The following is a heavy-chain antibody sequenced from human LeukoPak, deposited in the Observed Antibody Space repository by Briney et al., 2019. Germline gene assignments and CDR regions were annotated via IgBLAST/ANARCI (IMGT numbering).Heavy chain of an antibody. J-gene: IGHJ4*02. D-gene: IGHD5-12*01. V-gene: IGHV4-39*01. CDR2: IYYSGST. Sequence: MTSETLSLTCAVYGGSFSGYYWGWIRQPPGKGLEWIGSIYYSGSTYYNPSLKSRVTISVDTSKNQFSLKLSSVTAADTAVYYCARLYVDIVATISVYFDYWGQGTLVTVSS. CDR3: ARLYVDIVATISVYFDY. CDR1: GGSFSGYY.